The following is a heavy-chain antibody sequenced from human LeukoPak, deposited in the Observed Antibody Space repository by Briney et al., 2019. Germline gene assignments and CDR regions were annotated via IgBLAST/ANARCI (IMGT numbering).Heavy chain of an antibody. J-gene: IGHJ4*02. D-gene: IGHD2-21*02. Sequence: ASVKVSCKASGYTSTSYDMHWVRQAPGQGLEWMGIINPSGDSTSYAQKLQGRVTMTRDTSTSTVYMELSSLRSEDTAVYYCASVLYCGADCYSGRYFFDYWGQGTLVTVSS. CDR2: INPSGDST. CDR1: GYTSTSYD. V-gene: IGHV1-46*01. CDR3: ASVLYCGADCYSGRYFFDY.